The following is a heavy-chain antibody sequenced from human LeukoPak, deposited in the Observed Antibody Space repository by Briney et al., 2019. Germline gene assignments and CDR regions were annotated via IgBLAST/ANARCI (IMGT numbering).Heavy chain of an antibody. V-gene: IGHV4-61*02. CDR2: IYTSGST. Sequence: SETLSLTCTVSGGSISSGSYYWSWIRQPAGQGLEWIGRIYTSGSTNYNPSLTSRVTISVDTSKNQFSLKLSSVTAADTAVYYCARDRGSGYYDNAFDIWGQGTMVTVSS. CDR3: ARDRGSGYYDNAFDI. CDR1: GGSISSGSYY. D-gene: IGHD3-3*01. J-gene: IGHJ3*02.